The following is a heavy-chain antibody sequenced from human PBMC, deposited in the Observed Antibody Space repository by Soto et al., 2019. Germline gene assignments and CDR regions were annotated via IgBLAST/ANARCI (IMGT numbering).Heavy chain of an antibody. Sequence: QVQLVESGGGVVQPGRSLRLSCAASGFTFNNYGMHWVRQAPGKGLERVATISNDGSDKYYADSVKGRLTISRDNSKNTVYLQMHSLRAEETAVYYCAKDQGIAASHGIDWGQGTMVTVSS. V-gene: IGHV3-30*18. CDR2: ISNDGSDK. CDR1: GFTFNNYG. D-gene: IGHD6-13*01. CDR3: AKDQGIAASHGID. J-gene: IGHJ3*01.